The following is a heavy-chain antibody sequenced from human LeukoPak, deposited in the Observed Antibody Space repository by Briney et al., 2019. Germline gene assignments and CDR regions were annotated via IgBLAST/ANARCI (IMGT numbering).Heavy chain of an antibody. CDR2: ISGSGSSI. V-gene: IGHV3-11*01. J-gene: IGHJ4*02. CDR3: ARGKRRFDY. CDR1: GFSFSESY. Sequence: SGGSLRLSCEASGFSFSESYMSWIRQAPGKGLQWVAYISGSGSSIYYADSVRGRFTVSRDNARNSLYLHMNSLRADDTAVYYCARGKRRFDYRGQGTLVTVS.